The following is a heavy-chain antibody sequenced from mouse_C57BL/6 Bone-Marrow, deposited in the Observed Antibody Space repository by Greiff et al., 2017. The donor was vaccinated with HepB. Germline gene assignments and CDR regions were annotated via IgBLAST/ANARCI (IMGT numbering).Heavy chain of an antibody. CDR1: GYTFTDYN. J-gene: IGHJ3*01. CDR3: ARPNYYGSSWAWFAY. Sequence: DVQLQESGPELVKPGASVKMSCKASGYTFTDYNMHWVKQSHGKSLEWIGYINPNNGGTSYNQKFKGKATLTVNKSSSTAYMELRSLTSEDSAVYYCARPNYYGSSWAWFAYWGQGTLVTVSA. D-gene: IGHD1-1*01. V-gene: IGHV1-22*01. CDR2: INPNNGGT.